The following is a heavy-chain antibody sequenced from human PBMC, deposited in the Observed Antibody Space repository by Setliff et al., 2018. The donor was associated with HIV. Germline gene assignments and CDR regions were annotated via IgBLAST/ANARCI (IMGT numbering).Heavy chain of an antibody. CDR3: ASPMFYDGTVV. D-gene: IGHD1-1*01. V-gene: IGHV1-3*01. CDR1: GYTFSHYD. CDR2: ISVGTGDS. J-gene: IGHJ4*02. Sequence: ASVKVSCKASGYTFSHYDIHWVRQAPGQTLEWVGRISVGTGDSKHSQSSQGRVSITRDTSANTAYMELTGLRSEDTAVYYCASPMFYDGTVVWGQGTLVTVSS.